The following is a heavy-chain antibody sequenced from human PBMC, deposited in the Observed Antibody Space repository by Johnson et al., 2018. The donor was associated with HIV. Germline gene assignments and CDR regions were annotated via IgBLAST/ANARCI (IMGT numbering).Heavy chain of an antibody. V-gene: IGHV3-30-3*01. D-gene: IGHD3-22*01. J-gene: IGHJ3*02. CDR3: ARSNSISMIVLVTGGAFDI. CDR2: ISYDGTNK. CDR1: GFTFSSYA. Sequence: VQLVESGGGVVQPGRSLRLSCAASGFTFSSYAMHWVRQAPGKGLEWVAVISYDGTNKYYADSVKGRFTISRDNSKNTLYLQMSSLRAEDTAVYYCARSNSISMIVLVTGGAFDIWGQGTMVTVSS.